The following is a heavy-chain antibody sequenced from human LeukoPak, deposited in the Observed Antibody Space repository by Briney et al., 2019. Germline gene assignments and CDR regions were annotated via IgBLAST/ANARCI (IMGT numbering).Heavy chain of an antibody. CDR1: GGSISSSSYY. D-gene: IGHD3-16*02. Sequence: KSSETLSLTCAVSGGSISSSSYYWGWIRQPPGKGLEWIGSIYYSGSTYYNPSLKSRVTISVDTSKNQVSLKLSSVTAADTAVYYCARHPEGLSHDYVWGSYRPSTARHGVYYFDYWGQGTLVTVSS. CDR3: ARHPEGLSHDYVWGSYRPSTARHGVYYFDY. J-gene: IGHJ4*02. V-gene: IGHV4-39*01. CDR2: IYYSGST.